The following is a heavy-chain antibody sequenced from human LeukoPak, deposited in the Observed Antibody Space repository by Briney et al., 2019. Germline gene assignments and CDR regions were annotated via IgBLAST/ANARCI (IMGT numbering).Heavy chain of an antibody. CDR3: ASDNYVGNLDY. D-gene: IGHD4-23*01. J-gene: IGHJ4*02. V-gene: IGHV3-30*04. CDR2: VLYDGSNK. CDR1: GFTFSRYT. Sequence: GRSLRLSCAASGFTFSRYTMHWVRQTPSKGLEWVAIVLYDGSNKYYPDSVKGRFTISRDNSKNTVSLQMNSLRAEDTAVYYCASDNYVGNLDYWGQGTLVTVSS.